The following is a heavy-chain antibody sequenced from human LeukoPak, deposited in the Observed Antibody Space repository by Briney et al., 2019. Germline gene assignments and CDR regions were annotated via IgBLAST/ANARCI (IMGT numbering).Heavy chain of an antibody. D-gene: IGHD3-22*01. V-gene: IGHV3-20*04. CDR1: GFTFGDYG. CDR3: AKTYYYDSSGYWFDY. Sequence: GGSLRLSCAASGFTFGDYGMNWVRQAPGKGLERVSGINWNGGSTGYADSVKGRFTISRDNAKNSLYLQMNSLRAEDTALYYCAKTYYYDSSGYWFDYWGQGTLVTVSS. J-gene: IGHJ4*02. CDR2: INWNGGST.